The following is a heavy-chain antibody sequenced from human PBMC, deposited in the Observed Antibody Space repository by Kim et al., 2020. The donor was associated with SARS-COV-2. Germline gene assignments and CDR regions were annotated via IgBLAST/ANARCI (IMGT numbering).Heavy chain of an antibody. D-gene: IGHD4-17*01. J-gene: IGHJ6*02. CDR3: ARGKAVTTFYYYYYGMDV. V-gene: IGHV4-34*01. CDR1: GGSFSGYY. CDR2: INHIEST. Sequence: SETLSLTCAVYGGSFSGYYWSWIRQPPGNGLDWIGEINHIESTYYNSSLKSRVTISVDTSKNQCSLKLSTVTAADTFVYYCARGKAVTTFYYYYYGMDVLGQRTKVTVSS.